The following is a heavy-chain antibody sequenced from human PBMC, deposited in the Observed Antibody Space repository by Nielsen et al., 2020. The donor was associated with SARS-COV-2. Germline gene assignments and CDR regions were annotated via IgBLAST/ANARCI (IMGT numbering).Heavy chain of an antibody. CDR3: ARGGFSLGANLEDL. CDR1: GYTFINHD. V-gene: IGHV1-8*01. D-gene: IGHD1-26*01. J-gene: IGHJ5*02. Sequence: ASVKVSCKASGYTFINHDINWVRQAAGQGLEWMGWMSPNSGNTGYAQKFQGRVTMTRDTSISTAYMELSSLRSEDTAVYYCARGGFSLGANLEDLWGQGTLVIVSS. CDR2: MSPNSGNT.